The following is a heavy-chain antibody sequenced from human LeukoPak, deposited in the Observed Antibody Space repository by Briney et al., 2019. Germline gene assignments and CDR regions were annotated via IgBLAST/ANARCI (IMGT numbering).Heavy chain of an antibody. Sequence: ASVKVSCKASGYTFTGYYMHWARQAPGQGLEWMGWINPNSGGANYAQKFQGRVTMTRDTSISTAYMEVSRLRSDDTAVYYCATHRSSWYFDYWGQGTLVTVSS. D-gene: IGHD6-13*01. CDR1: GYTFTGYY. CDR2: INPNSGGA. J-gene: IGHJ4*02. CDR3: ATHRSSWYFDY. V-gene: IGHV1-2*02.